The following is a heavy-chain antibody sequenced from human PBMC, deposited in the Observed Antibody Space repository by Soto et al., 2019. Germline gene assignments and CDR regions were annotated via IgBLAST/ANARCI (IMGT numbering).Heavy chain of an antibody. D-gene: IGHD6-13*01. J-gene: IGHJ4*02. CDR2: IYYSGST. Sequence: SETLSLTCTVSGGSISSSSYYWGWIRQPPGKGLEWIGSIYYSGSTYYNPSLKSRVTISVDTSKNQFSLKLSSVTAADTAVYYCARVKAGVVYWGQGTLVTVSS. V-gene: IGHV4-39*01. CDR3: ARVKAGVVY. CDR1: GGSISSSSYY.